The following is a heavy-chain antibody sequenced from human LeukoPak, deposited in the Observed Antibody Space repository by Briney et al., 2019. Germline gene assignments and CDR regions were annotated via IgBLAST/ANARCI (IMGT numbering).Heavy chain of an antibody. D-gene: IGHD5-18*01. CDR2: ISSSSSYT. J-gene: IGHJ4*02. V-gene: IGHV3-11*05. CDR3: ARAYSYGPDY. Sequence: GGSLRLSCAVSGFTFNDYYMSWIRQAPGKGLEWVSYISSSSSYTNYADSVKGRFTISRDNAKNSLHLQMNSLRAEDTAVYYCARAYSYGPDYWGQGTLVTVSS. CDR1: GFTFNDYY.